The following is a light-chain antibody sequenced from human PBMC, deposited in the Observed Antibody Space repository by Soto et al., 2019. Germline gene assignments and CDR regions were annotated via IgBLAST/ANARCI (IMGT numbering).Light chain of an antibody. J-gene: IGKJ4*01. CDR3: QQYQSWPLT. V-gene: IGKV3-15*01. CDR1: QSVYSN. CDR2: GAS. Sequence: ETVMTQSPATLSVSPGERATLSCRASQSVYSNLAWYQQKPGQAPRLLIYGASTSATGLPARFSGSGSGTEFTITISSPQSEAFAVYYCQQYQSWPLTFGGGTKVEI.